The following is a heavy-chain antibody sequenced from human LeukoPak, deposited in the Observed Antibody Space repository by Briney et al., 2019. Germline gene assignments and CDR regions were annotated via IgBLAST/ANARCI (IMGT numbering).Heavy chain of an antibody. V-gene: IGHV4-31*03. CDR1: GVSISSGGYY. J-gene: IGHJ4*02. Sequence: PSETLSLTCTVSGVSISSGGYYWSWIRQHPGKGLEWIGYIYYSGSTYYNPSLKSRVTISVDTSKNQFSLKLSSVTAADTAVYYCARGRGRWLQLPFDYWGQGTLVTVSS. CDR3: ARGRGRWLQLPFDY. D-gene: IGHD5-24*01. CDR2: IYYSGST.